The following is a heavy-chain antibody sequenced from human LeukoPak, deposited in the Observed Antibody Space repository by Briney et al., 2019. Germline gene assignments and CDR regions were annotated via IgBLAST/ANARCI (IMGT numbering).Heavy chain of an antibody. V-gene: IGHV4-39*01. D-gene: IGHD6-19*01. Sequence: SETLSLTCTVSGGSISSSSYYWGWIRQPPGKGLEWIGSIYYSGSTYYNPSLKSRVTISVDTSKNQFSLKLSSVTAADTAVYYCARASRIAVAGTNYFDYWGQGTLVTVSS. CDR2: IYYSGST. CDR1: GGSISSSSYY. J-gene: IGHJ4*02. CDR3: ARASRIAVAGTNYFDY.